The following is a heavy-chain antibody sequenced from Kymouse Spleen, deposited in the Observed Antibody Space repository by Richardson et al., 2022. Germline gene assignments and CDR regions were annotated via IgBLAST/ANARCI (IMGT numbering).Heavy chain of an antibody. V-gene: IGHV4-61*01. D-gene: IGHD3-10*01. J-gene: IGHJ4*02. CDR2: IYYSGST. Sequence: QVQLQESGPGLVKPSETLSLTCTVSGGSVSSGSYYWSWIRQPPGKGLEWIGYIYYSGSTNYNPSLKSRVTISVDTSKNQFSLKLSSVTAADTAVYYCARDQDYYGSGIFDYWGQGTLVTVSS. CDR1: GGSVSSGSYY. CDR3: ARDQDYYGSGIFDY.